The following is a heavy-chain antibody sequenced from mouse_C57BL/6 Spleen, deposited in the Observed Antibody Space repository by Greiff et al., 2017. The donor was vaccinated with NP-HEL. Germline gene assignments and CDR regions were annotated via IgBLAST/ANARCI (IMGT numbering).Heavy chain of an antibody. CDR3: AGETAQATFAY. D-gene: IGHD3-2*02. CDR1: GYTFTSYW. CDR2: IDPSDSYT. Sequence: QVQLQQPGAVLVRPGTSVKLSCKASGYTFTSYWMHWVKQRPGQGLEWIGVIDPSDSYTNYNQKFKGKATLTVDTSSSTAYMQLSSLTSEDSAVYYCAGETAQATFAYWGQGTLVTVSA. J-gene: IGHJ3*01. V-gene: IGHV1-59*01.